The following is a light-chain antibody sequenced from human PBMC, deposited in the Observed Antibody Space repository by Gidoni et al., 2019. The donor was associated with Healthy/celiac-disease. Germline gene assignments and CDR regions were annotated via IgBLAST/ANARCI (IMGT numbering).Light chain of an antibody. Sequence: DIVMTQPPDSLAVSLGERATINCKSSQSVLYHSNNKTYLAWYQQKPGQPPKMLIYWASTRESGVPDRFSGSGSGTDFTLTISSLQAEDVAVYYCQQYYSSRTFGQGTKVEIK. J-gene: IGKJ1*01. CDR2: WAS. CDR1: QSVLYHSNNKTY. V-gene: IGKV4-1*01. CDR3: QQYYSSRT.